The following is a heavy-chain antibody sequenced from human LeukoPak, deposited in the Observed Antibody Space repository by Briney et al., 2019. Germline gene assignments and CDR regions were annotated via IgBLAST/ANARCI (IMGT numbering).Heavy chain of an antibody. J-gene: IGHJ6*02. D-gene: IGHD3-9*01. CDR1: GGSLSDYY. CDR2: INQSGSN. V-gene: IGHV4-34*01. Sequence: PSETLSLTCGVFGGSLSDYYWSWIRQPPGKGLEWIGEINQSGSNNYNPSLKSRVTISVDTSKNQSSLKLISVTAADTAVYYCARAGLRVFDWSQNYYYGMDVWGQGTTVTVSS. CDR3: ARAGLRVFDWSQNYYYGMDV.